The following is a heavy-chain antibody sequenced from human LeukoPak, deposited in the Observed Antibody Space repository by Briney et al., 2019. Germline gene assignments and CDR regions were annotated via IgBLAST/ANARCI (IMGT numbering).Heavy chain of an antibody. CDR3: AGRGYDIDV. Sequence: PGRSLRLSCAASGFTFSSYGMHWVRQAPGKGLEWVAVISYDGSNKYYADSVKGRFTISRDNAKDSLHLQMNSLRAEDTAVYYCAGRGYDIDVWGQGTMVTVSS. CDR1: GFTFSSYG. V-gene: IGHV3-30*03. D-gene: IGHD3-22*01. J-gene: IGHJ3*01. CDR2: ISYDGSNK.